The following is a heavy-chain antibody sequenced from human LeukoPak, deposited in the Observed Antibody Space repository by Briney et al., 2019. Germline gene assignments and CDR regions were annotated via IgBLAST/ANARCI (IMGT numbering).Heavy chain of an antibody. Sequence: SETLSLTCAVYGGSFSGYYWSWIRQPPGKGLEWIGEINHSGSTNYNPSLKSRVTISVDTSKNQFSLKLSSVTAADTAVYYCARGYYGSALYWFDPWGQGTLVTVSS. V-gene: IGHV4-34*01. CDR3: ARGYYGSALYWFDP. CDR2: INHSGST. D-gene: IGHD3-10*01. CDR1: GGSFSGYY. J-gene: IGHJ5*02.